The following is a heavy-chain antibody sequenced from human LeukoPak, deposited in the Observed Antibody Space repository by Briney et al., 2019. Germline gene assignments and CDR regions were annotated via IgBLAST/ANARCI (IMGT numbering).Heavy chain of an antibody. CDR3: ARSKTHYNFWKSSPDAFDI. CDR1: GYSFTSYW. CDR2: IYPGDSET. V-gene: IGHV5-51*01. D-gene: IGHD3-3*01. Sequence: GESLKISCKGSGYSFTSYWIGWVRQMPGKGLEWMGIIYPGDSETIYSPSFQGQVTISADKSINTAYLQWSSLKASDSAMYYCARSKTHYNFWKSSPDAFDIWGQGTMVTVSS. J-gene: IGHJ3*02.